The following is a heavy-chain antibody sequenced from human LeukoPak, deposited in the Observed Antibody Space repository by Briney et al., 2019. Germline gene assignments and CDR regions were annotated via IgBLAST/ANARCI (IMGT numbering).Heavy chain of an antibody. CDR1: GGTFSNYA. CDR2: IIPIFGTT. J-gene: IGHJ4*02. V-gene: IGHV1-69*01. Sequence: ASVNISCKPSGGTFSNYAVAWVRQAPGQGLEWMGHIIPIFGTTSYAPKFQGRVTLTADEVTTTAYMELRSLTSEDTAVYYCTRDPPVASAPGYFDSWGQGSLVTVSS. CDR3: TRDPPVASAPGYFDS. D-gene: IGHD2-15*01.